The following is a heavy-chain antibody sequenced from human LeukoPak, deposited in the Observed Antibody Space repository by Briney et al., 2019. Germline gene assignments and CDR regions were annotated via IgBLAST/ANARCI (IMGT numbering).Heavy chain of an antibody. CDR1: GFTFSSYS. CDR3: AREDVRGSYY. Sequence: GGSLRLSCAASGFTFSSYSMNWVRQAPGKGLEWVSYISSSGSTIYYADSVKGRFTISRDNAKNSLYLQMNSLRAEDTAVYYCAREDVRGSYYWGQGTLVTVSS. CDR2: ISSSGSTI. V-gene: IGHV3-48*04. J-gene: IGHJ4*02. D-gene: IGHD1-26*01.